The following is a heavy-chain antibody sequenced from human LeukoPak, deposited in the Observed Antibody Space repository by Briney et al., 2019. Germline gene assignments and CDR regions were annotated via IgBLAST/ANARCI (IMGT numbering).Heavy chain of an antibody. V-gene: IGHV3-7*01. D-gene: IGHD4-17*01. CDR1: GFSISNYW. CDR2: INPDGSAE. CDR3: ARLFGGVTTFDY. Sequence: GGSLRLSCAASGFSISNYWMSWVRQGPGKGLEWVASINPDGSAERYVDSVKGRFTISRDNAKSSMYLQMNSLSAEDTALFYCARLFGGVTTFDYWGQGTLVTVSS. J-gene: IGHJ4*02.